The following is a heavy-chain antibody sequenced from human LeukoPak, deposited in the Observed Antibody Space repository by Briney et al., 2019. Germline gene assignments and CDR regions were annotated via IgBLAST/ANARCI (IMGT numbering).Heavy chain of an antibody. CDR1: GGSISSHY. D-gene: IGHD3-10*01. CDR3: ARRPHYYGSGSYYYYYYYMDV. Sequence: PSETLSLTCTVSGGSISSHYWSWIRQPPGKGLEWIGYIYYSGSTNYNPSLKSRVTISVDTSKNQFSLKLSSVTAADTAVYYCARRPHYYGSGSYYYYYYYMDVWGKGTTVTVSS. V-gene: IGHV4-59*11. CDR2: IYYSGST. J-gene: IGHJ6*03.